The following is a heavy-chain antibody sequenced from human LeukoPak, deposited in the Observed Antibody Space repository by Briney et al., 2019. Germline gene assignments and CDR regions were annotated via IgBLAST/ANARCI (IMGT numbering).Heavy chain of an antibody. V-gene: IGHV4-59*12. D-gene: IGHD6-13*01. CDR1: GGSISDYY. J-gene: IGHJ5*02. CDR3: ARGVAAAGTPILNNWFDP. Sequence: SETLSLTCTVSGGSISDYYWNWIRQPPGKGLEWIGYSHYTGNSNYNPSLKSRVTISADTSKNQSSLKLSSVTAADTAVYYCARGVAAAGTPILNNWFDPWGQGTLVTVSS. CDR2: SHYTGNS.